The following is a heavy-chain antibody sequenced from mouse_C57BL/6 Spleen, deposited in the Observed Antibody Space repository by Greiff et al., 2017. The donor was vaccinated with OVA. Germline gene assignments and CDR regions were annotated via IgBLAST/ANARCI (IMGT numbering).Heavy chain of an antibody. CDR3: ARSATMVTTSDY. V-gene: IGHV1-80*01. Sequence: VQLQQSGAELVKPGASVKISCKASGYAFSSYWMNWVKQRPGKGLEGIGQIYPGDGDTNYNGKFKGKATLTADKSSSTADMQLSSRTSEDSAVYFCARSATMVTTSDYWGQGTTLTVSS. J-gene: IGHJ2*01. CDR2: IYPGDGDT. CDR1: GYAFSSYW. D-gene: IGHD2-2*01.